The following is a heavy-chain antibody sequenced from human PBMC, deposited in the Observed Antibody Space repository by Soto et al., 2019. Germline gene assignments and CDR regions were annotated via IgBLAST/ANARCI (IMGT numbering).Heavy chain of an antibody. V-gene: IGHV3-13*01. D-gene: IGHD6-13*01. CDR2: IGTAGDT. Sequence: PGGSLRLSCAASGFTFSSYDMHWVRQATGKGLEWVSAIGTAGDTYYPGSVKGRFTISRENAKNSLYLQMNSLRAEDTAVYYCARSSGYSSSFGPFDYWGQGTLVTVSS. CDR1: GFTFSSYD. J-gene: IGHJ4*02. CDR3: ARSSGYSSSFGPFDY.